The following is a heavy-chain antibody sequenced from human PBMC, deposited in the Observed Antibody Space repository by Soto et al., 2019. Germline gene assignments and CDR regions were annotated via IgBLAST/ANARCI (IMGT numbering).Heavy chain of an antibody. CDR3: ARVWGGAFDI. J-gene: IGHJ3*02. V-gene: IGHV4-59*01. CDR1: GGSISFYY. D-gene: IGHD3-10*01. CDR2: IYYSGST. Sequence: SETLFLTCTVSGGSISFYYWSWIRQPPGKGLEWIGYIYYSGSTKYNPSLESRVAMSVDTSKNQFSLNLSSVTAADTAVYYCARVWGGAFDIWGQGTMVTVSS.